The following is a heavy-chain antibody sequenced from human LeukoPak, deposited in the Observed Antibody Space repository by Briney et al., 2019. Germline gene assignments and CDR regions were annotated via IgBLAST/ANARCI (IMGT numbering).Heavy chain of an antibody. D-gene: IGHD2-8*01. J-gene: IGHJ4*02. Sequence: GGSLRLSCETSGIIVNSRAMSWVRQAPGKGLEWVSAMTDSGGNTYYAAPVKGRFTISRDNSKNTLYLQMNSLRAEDTAVYYCARAGHCTNGICYTPDFDYWGQGTLVTVSS. CDR2: MTDSGGNT. CDR3: ARAGHCTNGICYTPDFDY. CDR1: GIIVNSRA. V-gene: IGHV3-23*01.